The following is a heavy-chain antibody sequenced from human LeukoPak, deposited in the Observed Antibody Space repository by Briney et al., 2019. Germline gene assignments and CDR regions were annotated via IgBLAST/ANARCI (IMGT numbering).Heavy chain of an antibody. CDR1: DASISGFF. V-gene: IGHV4-4*07. CDR3: ARGPGVDFGLDF. CDR2: IYTSGST. J-gene: IGHJ4*02. D-gene: IGHD3-10*01. Sequence: PSGTLSLTCTVADASISGFFWNWLRQSADKGLEWIGRIYTSGSTEYNPSLETRVTISVDTSKNRVSLRLTSMTAADTAVYYCARGPGVDFGLDFWGQGILVTVSS.